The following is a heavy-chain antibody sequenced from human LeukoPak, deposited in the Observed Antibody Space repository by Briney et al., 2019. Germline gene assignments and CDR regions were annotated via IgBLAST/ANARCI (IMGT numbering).Heavy chain of an antibody. CDR1: GFSFSSYG. V-gene: IGHV3-33*07. CDR2: IYNDAGLP. Sequence: GRSLRLSCAASGFSFSSYGMYWVRQAPGKGLEWVALIYNDAGLPNYLDSVRGRFTISRDNSKNTLYLQMDSLRVEDTAVYYCAQGHYVGNSEFLDNWGQGSLVIVSS. CDR3: AQGHYVGNSEFLDN. J-gene: IGHJ4*02. D-gene: IGHD4-23*01.